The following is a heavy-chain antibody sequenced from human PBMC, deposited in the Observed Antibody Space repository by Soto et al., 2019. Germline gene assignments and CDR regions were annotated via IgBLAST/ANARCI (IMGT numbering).Heavy chain of an antibody. CDR2: IRNKRYGETT. CDR3: ARAVRVTGDASDL. CDR1: GFTFDDYP. V-gene: IGHV3-49*03. D-gene: IGHD2-8*02. Sequence: GGSLRLSCTTSGFTFDDYPMSWFRHAPGKGLEWVSYIRNKRYGETTEYAASVRGRFFISRDDSTSIAYLQMDSLKTDDTAVYYCARAVRVTGDASDLWGQGTMVTVSS. J-gene: IGHJ3*01.